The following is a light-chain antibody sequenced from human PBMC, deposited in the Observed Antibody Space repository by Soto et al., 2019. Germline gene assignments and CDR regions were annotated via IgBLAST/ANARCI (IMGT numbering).Light chain of an antibody. CDR2: GAA. V-gene: IGKV3D-20*02. CDR3: QQRGKWIT. CDR1: QSVSSSY. J-gene: IGKJ5*01. Sequence: EIVLTESPGTLSLSPGERATLSCRASQSVSSSYLAWYQQRPGQAPRLLIYGAASRATGIPDRFSGSGSGTDFALTISRLEPEDFAVYYCQQRGKWITFGQGTRLEIK.